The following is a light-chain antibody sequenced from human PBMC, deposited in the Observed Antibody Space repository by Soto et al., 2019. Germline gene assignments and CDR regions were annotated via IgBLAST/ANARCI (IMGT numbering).Light chain of an antibody. J-gene: IGKJ1*01. Sequence: EIVVTQSPATLSLSPGERVTLSCRASQSVSSYFAWYQQKPGQALRLLIYGASSRATGIPARFSGSGSGTEFTLTISSLQSEDVSVYYCQHKRTFGQGTKVDIK. V-gene: IGKV3-15*01. CDR1: QSVSSY. CDR3: QHKRT. CDR2: GAS.